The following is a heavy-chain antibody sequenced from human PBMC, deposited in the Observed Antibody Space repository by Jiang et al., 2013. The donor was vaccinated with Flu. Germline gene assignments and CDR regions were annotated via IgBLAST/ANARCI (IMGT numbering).Heavy chain of an antibody. Sequence: EVKKPGESLKISCKGSGYTFITYWIAWVRQMSGKGLEWMGVIYPRDSDTRYSTSFQGQVTISADKSISTAYLQWSSLEASDSAMYFCARQSPSIGVAGHDYNYYGMDVWGQGTTVTVSS. V-gene: IGHV5-51*01. D-gene: IGHD6-19*01. CDR3: ARQSPSIGVAGHDYNYYGMDV. CDR1: GYTFITYW. J-gene: IGHJ6*02. CDR2: IYPRDSDT.